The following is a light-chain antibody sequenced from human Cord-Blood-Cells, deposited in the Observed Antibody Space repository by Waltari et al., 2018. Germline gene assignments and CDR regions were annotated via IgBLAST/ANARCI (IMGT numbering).Light chain of an antibody. Sequence: IQMTQSPSTLSASVGDRVTITCRASQSISSWLAWYQQKPGKAPKLLIYKASSLESGVPSRFSGSGSGTEFTLTISSLQPDDFATYYCQQYNSWGITFGQGTRLEIK. J-gene: IGKJ5*01. CDR2: KAS. V-gene: IGKV1-5*03. CDR1: QSISSW. CDR3: QQYNSWGIT.